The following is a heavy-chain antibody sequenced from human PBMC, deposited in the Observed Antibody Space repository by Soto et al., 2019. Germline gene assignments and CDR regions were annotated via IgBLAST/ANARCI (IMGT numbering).Heavy chain of an antibody. J-gene: IGHJ3*02. V-gene: IGHV1-18*01. CDR2: ISAYNGNT. Sequence: ASVKVSCKASGYIFSNYDISWVRQAPGQGLEWMGWISAYNGNTNYPQKVQDRVTMTTDTSTNTVYMELRSLKSDDTAVYYCARSAGSEYKWNHAGFDIWGQGTMVTVSS. CDR3: ARSAGSEYKWNHAGFDI. CDR1: GYIFSNYD. D-gene: IGHD1-1*01.